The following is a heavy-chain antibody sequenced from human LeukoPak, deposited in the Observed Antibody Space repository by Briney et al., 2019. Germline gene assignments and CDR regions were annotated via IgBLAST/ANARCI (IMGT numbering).Heavy chain of an antibody. CDR3: ARDKYCSSTSCYLFDY. J-gene: IGHJ4*02. CDR1: GGTFSSYA. V-gene: IGHV1-69*13. Sequence: ASVKVSCKASGGTFSSYAISWVRQAPGQGLEWMGGMIPIFGTANYAQKFQGRVTITADESTSTAYMELSSLRSEDTAVYYCARDKYCSSTSCYLFDYWGQGTLVTVSS. D-gene: IGHD2-2*01. CDR2: MIPIFGTA.